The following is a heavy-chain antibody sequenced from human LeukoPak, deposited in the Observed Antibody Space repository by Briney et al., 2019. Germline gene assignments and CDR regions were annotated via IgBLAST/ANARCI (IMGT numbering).Heavy chain of an antibody. Sequence: GGSLRLSCAASGFTFSSYLMHWVRQVPGKGLEWVAVISYDGSNKYYADSVKGRFTISRDNSKNTLYLQMNSLRAEDTAVYYCARDRGRYCSSTSCLQFDYWGQGTLVTVSS. D-gene: IGHD2-2*01. V-gene: IGHV3-30*04. J-gene: IGHJ4*02. CDR3: ARDRGRYCSSTSCLQFDY. CDR1: GFTFSSYL. CDR2: ISYDGSNK.